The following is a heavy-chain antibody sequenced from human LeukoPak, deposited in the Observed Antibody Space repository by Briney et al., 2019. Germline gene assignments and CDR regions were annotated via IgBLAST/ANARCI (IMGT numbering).Heavy chain of an antibody. CDR2: IKEDSRAT. Sequence: GGSLRLSCAASGFTFTDFWMTWVRQAPGKGLEWVANIKEDSRATFYWASVKGRFTISRDNSKSSLYLQMNSLRVEDTAVYYCATTAATAGGPYWGQGTLVTVSS. D-gene: IGHD6-13*01. CDR1: GFTFTDFW. J-gene: IGHJ4*02. V-gene: IGHV3-7*01. CDR3: ATTAATAGGPY.